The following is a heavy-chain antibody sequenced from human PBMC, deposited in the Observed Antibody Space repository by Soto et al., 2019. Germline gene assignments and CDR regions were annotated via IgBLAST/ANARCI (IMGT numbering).Heavy chain of an antibody. Sequence: EVQLVESGGGLIQPGGSLRLSCEGSALSVSSSYVSWLRQAPGKGLEWVSIIYSGGATHYTDSVKGRFTVSRDTSRSALYLQMNSLRVEDTAVYYCTTEHHCSGDCWGQGVLVTVSS. V-gene: IGHV3-53*01. CDR2: IYSGGAT. D-gene: IGHD2-15*01. J-gene: IGHJ4*02. CDR1: ALSVSSSY. CDR3: TTEHHCSGDC.